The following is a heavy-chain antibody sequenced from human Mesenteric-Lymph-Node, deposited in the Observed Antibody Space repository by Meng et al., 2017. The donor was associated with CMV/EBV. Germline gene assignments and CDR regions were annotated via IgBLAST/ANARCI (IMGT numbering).Heavy chain of an antibody. CDR1: GGSIRSSSYY. D-gene: IGHD2-2*01. CDR3: ARWVPAATRNYYYGMDV. Sequence: SETLSLTCTVTGGSIRSSSYYWSWIRQPPGKGLEWIGYIYYSGSTNYNPSLKSRVTISVDTSKNQFSLKLSSVTAADTAVYYCARWVPAATRNYYYGMDVWGQGTTVTVSS. V-gene: IGHV4-61*01. J-gene: IGHJ6*02. CDR2: IYYSGST.